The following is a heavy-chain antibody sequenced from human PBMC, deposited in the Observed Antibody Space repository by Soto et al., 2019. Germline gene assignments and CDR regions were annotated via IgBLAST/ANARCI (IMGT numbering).Heavy chain of an antibody. CDR1: GGSFSGYY. J-gene: IGHJ1*01. CDR2: INHSGST. CDR3: AKSGVLGYCSGGSCYSKQYFQH. D-gene: IGHD2-15*01. V-gene: IGHV4-34*01. Sequence: SETLSLTCAVYGGSFSGYYWSWIRQPPGKGLEWIGEINHSGSTNYNPSLKSRVTISVDTSKNQFPLKLSSVTAADTAVYYCAKSGVLGYCSGGSCYSKQYFQHWGQGTLVTVSS.